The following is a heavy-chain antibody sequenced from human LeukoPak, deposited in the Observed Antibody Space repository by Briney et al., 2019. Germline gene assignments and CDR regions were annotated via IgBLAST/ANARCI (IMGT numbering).Heavy chain of an antibody. CDR1: GDSINTNIYY. V-gene: IGHV4-39*07. CDR2: VYYSGST. CDR3: ASGPTDYGDYTVIWRWAFDI. Sequence: PSETLSLTCTVSGDSINTNIYYWGWIRQPPGKGLEWIGHVYYSGSTYSSPSLKGRVTILLDTSNNHFSLRLSSVTAADTAVYYCASGPTDYGDYTVIWRWAFDIWGQGTMVTVSS. D-gene: IGHD4-17*01. J-gene: IGHJ3*02.